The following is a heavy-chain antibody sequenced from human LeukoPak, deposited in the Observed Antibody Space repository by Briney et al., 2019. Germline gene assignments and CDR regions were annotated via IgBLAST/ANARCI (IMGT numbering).Heavy chain of an antibody. CDR1: GGYVGSSSYY. D-gene: IGHD2-8*02. Sequence: SETLSPTHTLSGGYVGSSSYYSGWIRQPPGKGLEWIGSIYYSRSTYYNPSLRSRVTISVDTSKNQFSLKLSSVTAADTAVYYCARRPGTVVWGQGTTVSVSS. CDR3: ARRPGTVV. CDR2: IYYSRST. J-gene: IGHJ6*01. V-gene: IGHV4-39*01.